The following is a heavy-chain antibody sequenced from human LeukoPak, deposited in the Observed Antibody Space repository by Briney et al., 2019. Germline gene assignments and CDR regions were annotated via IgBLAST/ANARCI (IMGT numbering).Heavy chain of an antibody. CDR2: IRYDGSNK. J-gene: IGHJ4*02. Sequence: PGGSLRLSCAASGFTFSSYGMHWVRQAPGKGLEWGAFIRYDGSNKYYADSVKGRFTISRDNAKKSLYLQMDSLRAEDTAVYYCARDGGDYGSGSYYAYWGQGTLVTVSS. D-gene: IGHD3-10*01. CDR3: ARDGGDYGSGSYYAY. V-gene: IGHV3-30*02. CDR1: GFTFSSYG.